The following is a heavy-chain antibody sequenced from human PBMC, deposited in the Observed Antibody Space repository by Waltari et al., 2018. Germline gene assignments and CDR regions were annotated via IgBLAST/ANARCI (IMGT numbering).Heavy chain of an antibody. CDR3: ARDRAGAHLDY. CDR2: LNPHSGVA. Sequence: QVQLVQSGAELKKPGASVKISCKPSGYTLTAYYIYWLRQAPGQQFECMEWLNPHSGVASYSPNVQRSITMTWDTSSSTASMDVTGLTTDDTAVYYCARDRAGAHLDYWGQGSLVTVSS. J-gene: IGHJ4*02. D-gene: IGHD3-10*01. V-gene: IGHV1-2*02. CDR1: GYTLTAYY.